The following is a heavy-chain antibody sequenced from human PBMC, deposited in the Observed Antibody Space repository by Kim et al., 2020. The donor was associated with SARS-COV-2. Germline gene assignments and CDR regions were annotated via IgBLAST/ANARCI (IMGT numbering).Heavy chain of an antibody. CDR3: PANFDI. Sequence: GGSLRLSCAASGFTFSRYGMHWFRQAPRKGLEWVAVLWYDGDNKYYADSLKGRFPISSDNSKNTLYLQMTILRAEATAVYYCPANFDIWGQGPLVTFSS. V-gene: IGHV3-33*01. CDR1: GFTFSRYG. CDR2: LWYDGDNK. J-gene: IGHJ3*02.